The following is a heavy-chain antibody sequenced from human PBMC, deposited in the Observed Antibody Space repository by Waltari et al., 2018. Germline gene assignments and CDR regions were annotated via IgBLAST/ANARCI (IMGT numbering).Heavy chain of an antibody. Sequence: QVQLVQSGAEVKKPGSSVKVSCKASGGTFSSYAISWVRPAPGQGLEWMGGIIPIFGTANYAQKFQGRVTITTDESTSTAYMELSSLRSEDTAVYYCARDLWTTVTTWNYYYYGMDVWGQGTTVTVSS. CDR2: IIPIFGTA. V-gene: IGHV1-69*05. J-gene: IGHJ6*02. CDR3: ARDLWTTVTTWNYYYYGMDV. CDR1: GGTFSSYA. D-gene: IGHD4-17*01.